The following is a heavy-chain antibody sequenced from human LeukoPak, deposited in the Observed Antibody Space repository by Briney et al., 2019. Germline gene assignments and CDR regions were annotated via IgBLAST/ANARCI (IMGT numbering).Heavy chain of an antibody. CDR3: AVDSSGYYQANDY. D-gene: IGHD3-22*01. J-gene: IGHJ4*02. CDR2: ISSSSSYI. Sequence: GGSLRLSCAASGFTFSSYSMNWVRQAPGKGLEWVSSISSSSSYIYYADSVKGRFTISRDNAKNSLYLQMNSLRAEDTAVYCCAVDSSGYYQANDYWGQGTLVTVSS. CDR1: GFTFSSYS. V-gene: IGHV3-21*01.